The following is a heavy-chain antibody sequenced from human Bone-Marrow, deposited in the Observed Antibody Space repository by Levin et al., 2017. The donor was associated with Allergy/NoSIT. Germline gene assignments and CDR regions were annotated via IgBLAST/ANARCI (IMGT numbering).Heavy chain of an antibody. CDR2: IWLDGRSQ. V-gene: IGHV3-33*01. CDR1: GFTFRGYG. CDR3: ARDIGQPDSYDYYFYGMDV. Sequence: GGSLRLSCAASGFTFRGYGFHWVRQAPGKGLERVAVIWLDGRSQHYADSVKGRFTISRDNSQNTLWLQMNSLRAEDTAIYYCARDIGQPDSYDYYFYGMDVWGQGTTVTVSS. J-gene: IGHJ6*02. D-gene: IGHD1-26*01.